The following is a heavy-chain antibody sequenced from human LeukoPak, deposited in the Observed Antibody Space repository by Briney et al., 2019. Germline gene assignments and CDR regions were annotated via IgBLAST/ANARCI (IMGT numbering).Heavy chain of an antibody. Sequence: GGSLRLSCAASGFTFSSYSMNWFRQAPGKGLERVPSMSNSGSYIYYAESVQGRFTISRDNAKNSLFLQMNSLRDEDTAVYYCARDRDNGMDVWGKGTTVTVSS. J-gene: IGHJ6*04. CDR1: GFTFSSYS. CDR2: MSNSGSYI. V-gene: IGHV3-21*01. D-gene: IGHD2-15*01. CDR3: ARDRDNGMDV.